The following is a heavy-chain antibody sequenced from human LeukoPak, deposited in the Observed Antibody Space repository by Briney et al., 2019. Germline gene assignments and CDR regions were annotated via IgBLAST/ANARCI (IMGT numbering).Heavy chain of an antibody. D-gene: IGHD1-26*01. CDR2: IVVGSGNT. V-gene: IGHV1-58*01. J-gene: IGHJ4*02. CDR1: GFTSTSSA. Sequence: ASVKVSCKASGFTSTSSAVQWVRQARGQRLEWIGWIVVGSGNTNYAQKFQERVTITRDMSTSTAYMELSSLRSEDTAVYYCAADLRKWELRNFDYWGQGTLVTVSS. CDR3: AADLRKWELRNFDY.